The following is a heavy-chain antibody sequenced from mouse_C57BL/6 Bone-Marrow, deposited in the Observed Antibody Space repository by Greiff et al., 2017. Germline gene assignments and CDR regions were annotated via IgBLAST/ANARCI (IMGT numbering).Heavy chain of an antibody. CDR2: IWWDDDK. D-gene: IGHD1-1*01. Sequence: QVTLKVSGPGILQPSQTLSLTCSFSGFSLSTFGMGVGWIRQPSGKGLEWLAHIWWDDDKYYNPALKSRLTISKDTSKNQVFLKIANVDTADTATDYCARTFTTVVARTAWFAYWGQGTLVTVSA. J-gene: IGHJ3*01. CDR3: ARTFTTVVARTAWFAY. V-gene: IGHV8-8*01. CDR1: GFSLSTFGMG.